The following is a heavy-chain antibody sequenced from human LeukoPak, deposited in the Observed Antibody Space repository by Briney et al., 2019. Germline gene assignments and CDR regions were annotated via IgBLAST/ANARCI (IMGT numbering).Heavy chain of an antibody. CDR2: INPNSGGT. D-gene: IGHD5-24*01. CDR1: GYTFTGYY. Sequence: ASVKVSCKASGYTFTGYYMNWVRQAPGQGLEWMGRINPNSGGTNYAQKLQGRVTMTRDTSISTAYMELSRLRSEDTAVYYCSRAEMATISGWGQGTLVTVSS. J-gene: IGHJ4*02. V-gene: IGHV1-2*06. CDR3: SRAEMATISG.